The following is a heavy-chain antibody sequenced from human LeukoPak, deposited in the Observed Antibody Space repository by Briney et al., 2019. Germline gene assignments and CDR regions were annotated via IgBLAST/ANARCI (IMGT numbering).Heavy chain of an antibody. V-gene: IGHV3-23*01. Sequence: PGGSLRLSCAASGFTFSSYAMSWVRQAPGKGLEWVSAISGSGGSTYYADSVKGRFTLSRDNSKNTLYLQMNSLRAEDTAVYYCAKVGATRYYYYYYMDVWGKGTTVTVSS. CDR3: AKVGATRYYYYYYMDV. D-gene: IGHD1-26*01. J-gene: IGHJ6*03. CDR2: ISGSGGST. CDR1: GFTFSSYA.